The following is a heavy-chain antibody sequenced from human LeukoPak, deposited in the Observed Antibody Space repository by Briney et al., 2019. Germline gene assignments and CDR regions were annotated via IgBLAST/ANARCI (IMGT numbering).Heavy chain of an antibody. CDR1: GGSFSGYY. D-gene: IGHD2-2*01. Sequence: SETLSLTCAVYGGSFSGYYWSWIRQPPGKGLEWIGEINHSGSTNYNPSLKSRVTISVDTSENQFSLKLSSVTAADTAVYYCAGIVVVPAAMGYYYGMDVWGQGTTVTVSS. V-gene: IGHV4-34*01. CDR3: AGIVVVPAAMGYYYGMDV. J-gene: IGHJ6*02. CDR2: INHSGST.